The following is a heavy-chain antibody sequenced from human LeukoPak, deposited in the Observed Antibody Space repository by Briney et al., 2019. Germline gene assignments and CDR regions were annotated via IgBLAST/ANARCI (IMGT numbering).Heavy chain of an antibody. CDR2: IYYSGST. Sequence: SETLSLTCTVSGGSVSSGSYYWSWIRQPPGKGLEWSGYIYYSGSTNYNPSLKSRVTISVDTSKNQFSLKLSSVTAADTAVYYCARLTTVTNYLDYWGQGPLVPVSS. V-gene: IGHV4-61*01. CDR1: GGSVSSGSYY. J-gene: IGHJ4*02. CDR3: ARLTTVTNYLDY. D-gene: IGHD4-17*01.